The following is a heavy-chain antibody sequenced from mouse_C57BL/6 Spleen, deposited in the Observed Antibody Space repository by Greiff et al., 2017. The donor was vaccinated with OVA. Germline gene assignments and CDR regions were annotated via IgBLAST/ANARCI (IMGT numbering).Heavy chain of an antibody. CDR3: ARREITTVVDYYAMDY. CDR2: IYPRSGNT. Sequence: VQLQQSGAELARPGASVKLSCKASGYTFTSYGISWVKQRTGQGLEWIGEIYPRSGNTYYNEKFKGKATLTADKSSSTAYMELRSLTSEDSAVYFWARREITTVVDYYAMDYWGQGTSVTVSS. V-gene: IGHV1-81*01. CDR1: GYTFTSYG. D-gene: IGHD1-1*01. J-gene: IGHJ4*01.